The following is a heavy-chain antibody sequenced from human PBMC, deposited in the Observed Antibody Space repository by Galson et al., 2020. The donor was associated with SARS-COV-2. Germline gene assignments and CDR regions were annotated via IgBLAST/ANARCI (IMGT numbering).Heavy chain of an antibody. V-gene: IGHV4-4*07. D-gene: IGHD2-21*02. CDR2: IYTSGST. CDR1: GGSISSYY. CDR3: ARDWVQIRTYCGGDCYHAFDI. J-gene: IGHJ3*02. Sequence: SETLSLTCTVSGGSISSYYWSWIRQPAGKGLEWIGRIYTSGSTNYNPSLKSRVTMSVDTSKNQFSLKLSSVTAADTAVYYCARDWVQIRTYCGGDCYHAFDIWGQGTMVTVSS.